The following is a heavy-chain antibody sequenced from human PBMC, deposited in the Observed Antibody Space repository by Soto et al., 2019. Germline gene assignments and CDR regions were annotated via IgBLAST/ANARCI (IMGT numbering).Heavy chain of an antibody. CDR2: ISSSGSTI. CDR1: GFTFSDYY. V-gene: IGHV3-11*01. CDR3: ARGHGDYSWGFYYYYGMDV. J-gene: IGHJ6*02. D-gene: IGHD4-17*01. Sequence: KAGGSLRLSCAASGFTFSDYYMSWIRQAPGKGLEWVSYISSSGSTIYYADSVKGRFTISRDNAKNSLYLQMDSLRAEDTAVYYCARGHGDYSWGFYYYYGMDVWGQGTTVTVSS.